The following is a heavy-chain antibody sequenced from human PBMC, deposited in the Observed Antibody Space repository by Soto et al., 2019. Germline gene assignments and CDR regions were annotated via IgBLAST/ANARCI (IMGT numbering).Heavy chain of an antibody. CDR2: ISYDGSNK. J-gene: IGHJ4*02. V-gene: IGHV3-30*18. CDR1: GFTFSSYG. Sequence: QVQLVESGGGVVQPGRSLRLSCAASGFTFSSYGMHWVRQAPGKGLEWVAVISYDGSNKYYADSVKGRFTISRDNSKNTLYLQMNSLRAEDTAVYYCAKDTTDDYIWGSYRSYYFDYWGQGTLVTVSS. D-gene: IGHD3-16*02. CDR3: AKDTTDDYIWGSYRSYYFDY.